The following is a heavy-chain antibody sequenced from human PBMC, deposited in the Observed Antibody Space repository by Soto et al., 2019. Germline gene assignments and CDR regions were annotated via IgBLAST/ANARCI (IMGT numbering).Heavy chain of an antibody. J-gene: IGHJ5*01. CDR3: AKGRSMAVPEGS. CDR2: VSAANGYT. CDR1: GFIFTNYG. V-gene: IGHV1-18*01. D-gene: IGHD6-19*01. Sequence: ASVKVSCKGSGFIFTNYGFNWVRQAPGQGLEWVGWVSAANGYTRSAQKFQDRLIMTTDSSTNTAYMELRGLGPDDTALYYCAKGRSMAVPEGSWG.